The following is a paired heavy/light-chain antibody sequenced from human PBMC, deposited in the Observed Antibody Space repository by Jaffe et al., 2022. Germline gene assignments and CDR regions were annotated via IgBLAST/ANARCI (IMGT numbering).Heavy chain of an antibody. D-gene: IGHD3-16*02. CDR2: ISSSSSYI. CDR1: GFTFSSYS. J-gene: IGHJ3*02. Sequence: EVQLVESGGGLVKPGGSLRLSCAASGFTFSSYSMNWVRQAPGKGLEWVSSISSSSSYIYYADSVKGRFTISRDNAKNSLYLQMNSLRAEDTAVYYCARGTNHYDYIWGSYRNDAFDIWGQGTMVTVSS. CDR3: ARGTNHYDYIWGSYRNDAFDI. V-gene: IGHV3-21*01.
Light chain of an antibody. CDR3: GTWDSSLSAGNWV. V-gene: IGLV1-51*02. CDR1: SSNIGNNY. Sequence: QSVLTQPPSVSAAPGQKVTISCSGSSSNIGNNYVSWYQQLPGTAPKLLIYENNKRPSGIPDRFSGSKSGTSATLGITGLQTGDEADYYCGTWDSSLSAGNWVFGGGTKLTVL. J-gene: IGLJ3*02. CDR2: ENN.